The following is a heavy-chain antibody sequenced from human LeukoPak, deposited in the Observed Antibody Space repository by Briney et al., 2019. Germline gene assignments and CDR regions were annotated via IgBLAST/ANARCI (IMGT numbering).Heavy chain of an antibody. D-gene: IGHD6-25*01. J-gene: IGHJ4*02. CDR1: GGTFSSYA. CDR3: ARSIASGY. CDR2: IIPIPGIA. V-gene: IGHV1-69*04. Sequence: SVKVSCKASGGTFSSYAISWVRQAPGQGLEWMGRIIPIPGIANYAQKFQGRVTITADKSTSTAYMELSSLRSEDTAVYYCARSIASGYWGQGTLVTVSP.